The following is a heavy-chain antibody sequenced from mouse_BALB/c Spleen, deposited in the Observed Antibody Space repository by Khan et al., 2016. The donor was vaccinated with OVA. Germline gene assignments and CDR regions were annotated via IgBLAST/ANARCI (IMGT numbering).Heavy chain of an antibody. D-gene: IGHD2-4*01. Sequence: QVQLKQSGPGLVQPSQSLSITCTVSGFSLTTYGVHWVRQSPGKGLEWLGVIWSGGSTDYNAAFISRLSIRKDSSKSRVFFKMNSLQVNDTAIYYCARNYDYDEGLAYWGQGTLVTVSA. CDR3: ARNYDYDEGLAY. CDR2: IWSGGST. V-gene: IGHV2-2*02. J-gene: IGHJ3*01. CDR1: GFSLTTYG.